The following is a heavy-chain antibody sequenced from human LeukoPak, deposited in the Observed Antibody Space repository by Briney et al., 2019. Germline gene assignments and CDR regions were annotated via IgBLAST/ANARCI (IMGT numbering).Heavy chain of an antibody. CDR3: ARSSCSGGRCWGMDV. D-gene: IGHD2-15*01. J-gene: IGHJ6*04. Sequence: GGSLRLSCAASGLTFSSYEMNWVRQAPGKGLEWVSYISSSGSTIYCADSVKGRFTISRDNAKNSLYLQMNSLRADDTAVYYCARSSCSGGRCWGMDVWGKGTTVTVPS. V-gene: IGHV3-48*03. CDR2: ISSSGSTI. CDR1: GLTFSSYE.